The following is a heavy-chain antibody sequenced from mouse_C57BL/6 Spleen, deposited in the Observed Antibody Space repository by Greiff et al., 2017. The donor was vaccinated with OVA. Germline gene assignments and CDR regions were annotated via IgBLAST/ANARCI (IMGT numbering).Heavy chain of an antibody. J-gene: IGHJ3*01. CDR1: GYTFTSYW. V-gene: IGHV1-61*01. D-gene: IGHD2-1*01. CDR3: ATTMVKRRFAY. Sequence: QVQLQQSGAELVRPGSSVKLSCKASGYTFTSYWMDWVKQRPGQGLEWIGNIYPSDSETHYNQKFKDKATLTVDKSSSTAYMQLSSLTSEDSAVYYCATTMVKRRFAYWGQGTLVTVSA. CDR2: IYPSDSET.